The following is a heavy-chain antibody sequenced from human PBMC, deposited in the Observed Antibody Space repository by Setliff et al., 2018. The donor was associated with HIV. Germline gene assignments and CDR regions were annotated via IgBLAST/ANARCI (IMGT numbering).Heavy chain of an antibody. Sequence: GESLTISCKGSGYSFTSYWIGWVRQMPGKGLEWLGIIYPADSDTRYNPSFQGQVTISADKSIGTAYLQWSSLKASDTAMYYCARLADYYYYYLDVWGKGTTVTVSS. V-gene: IGHV5-51*01. CDR3: ARLADYYYYYLDV. J-gene: IGHJ6*03. CDR2: IYPADSDT. CDR1: GYSFTSYW.